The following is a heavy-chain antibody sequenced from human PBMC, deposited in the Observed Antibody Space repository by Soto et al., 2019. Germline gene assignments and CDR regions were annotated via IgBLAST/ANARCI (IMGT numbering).Heavy chain of an antibody. Sequence: GSSVKVSCKASGYTFTSYAMHWVRQAPGQRLEWMGWSNAGNGNTKYSQEFQGRVTITRDTSASTAYMELSSLRSEDMAVYYCARGVYSGPGSGMDVWGQGTTVTVS. CDR2: SNAGNGNT. V-gene: IGHV1-3*02. D-gene: IGHD1-26*01. J-gene: IGHJ6*02. CDR1: GYTFTSYA. CDR3: ARGVYSGPGSGMDV.